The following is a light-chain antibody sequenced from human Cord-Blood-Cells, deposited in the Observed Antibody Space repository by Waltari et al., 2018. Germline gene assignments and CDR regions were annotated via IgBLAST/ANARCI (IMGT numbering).Light chain of an antibody. CDR1: QSVSSY. CDR2: GAS. CDR3: QQYNNWPLT. V-gene: IGKV3-15*01. Sequence: EIVMTPPPATLSVSPAERATHTCRASQSVSSYLAWYQQNPGHAPRLLIYGASTRATGIPARFSGSGSGTEFTLTISSLQSEEFAVYYCQQYNNWPLTFGGGTKVEIK. J-gene: IGKJ4*01.